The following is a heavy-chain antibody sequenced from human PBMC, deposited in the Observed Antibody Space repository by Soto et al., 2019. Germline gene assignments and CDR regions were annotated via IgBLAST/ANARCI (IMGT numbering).Heavy chain of an antibody. J-gene: IGHJ5*02. CDR3: VRVGSGSYSWRDP. CDR2: INTDGGTT. V-gene: IGHV3-74*01. D-gene: IGHD1-26*01. Sequence: EVQFEESGGDLAQPGGSLRLSCAASGFTFSTYWMHWVRQAPGKGLVWVSRINTDGGTTTYAESVKGRFTISRDNARNTLYLQMNSLRPEDTALYYCVRVGSGSYSWRDPWGQGTLVTVSS. CDR1: GFTFSTYW.